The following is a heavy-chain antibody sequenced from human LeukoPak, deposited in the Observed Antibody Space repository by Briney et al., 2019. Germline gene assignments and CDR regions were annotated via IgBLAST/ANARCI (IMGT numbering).Heavy chain of an antibody. CDR1: GYTFTGYY. D-gene: IGHD4-23*01. Sequence: ASVKVSCKASGYTFTGYYMHWVRQAPGQGLEWMGWINPNSGGTNYAQKFQGRVTMTRDTCISTAYMELSRLRSDDTAVYYCARDAPRFSYGGQGDHWGQGTLVTVSS. CDR3: ARDAPRFSYGGQGDH. J-gene: IGHJ4*02. V-gene: IGHV1-2*02. CDR2: INPNSGGT.